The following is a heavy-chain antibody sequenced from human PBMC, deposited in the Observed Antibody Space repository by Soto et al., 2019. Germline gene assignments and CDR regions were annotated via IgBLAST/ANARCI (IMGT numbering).Heavy chain of an antibody. V-gene: IGHV4-30-4*01. D-gene: IGHD3-10*01. Sequence: QVRLQESGPGLVKPSQTLSLTCRVSGGSISTGDHYWSWIRQSPGKGLEWIGYIYYRGSTLYNPSLKSRLRKSRAPSTNQFALHLKSVTAADTAGYFCAVAFNSGSLGHYFDYWGQGLLVTVSS. CDR1: GGSISTGDHY. CDR3: AVAFNSGSLGHYFDY. J-gene: IGHJ4*02. CDR2: IYYRGST.